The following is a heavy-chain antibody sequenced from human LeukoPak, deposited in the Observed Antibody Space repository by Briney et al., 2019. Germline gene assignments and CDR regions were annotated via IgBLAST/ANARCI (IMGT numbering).Heavy chain of an antibody. CDR3: ARLDGVIDY. Sequence: SETLSLTCTVSGGSISSSSYYWGWIRQPPGKGLEWIGSIYYSGSTYYNPSLKSRVTISVDTSKNQFSLKLSPVTAADTAVYYCARLDGVIDYWGQGTLVTVSS. CDR2: IYYSGST. J-gene: IGHJ4*02. D-gene: IGHD4-17*01. CDR1: GGSISSSSYY. V-gene: IGHV4-39*01.